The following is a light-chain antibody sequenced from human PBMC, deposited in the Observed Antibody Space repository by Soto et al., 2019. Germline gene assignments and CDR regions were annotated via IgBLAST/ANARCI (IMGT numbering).Light chain of an antibody. J-gene: IGLJ3*02. V-gene: IGLV1-40*01. CDR3: QSYDSSLSGSV. CDR1: SSNIGAGYD. Sequence: QAVVTQPPSVSGAPGQRVTISCTGSSSNIGAGYDVHWYQQLPGTAPKLLIFVNSNRPSGVPDRFSGSKSGTSASLAIAGLQAGDEADYYCQSYDSSLSGSVFGGGTKLTVL. CDR2: VNS.